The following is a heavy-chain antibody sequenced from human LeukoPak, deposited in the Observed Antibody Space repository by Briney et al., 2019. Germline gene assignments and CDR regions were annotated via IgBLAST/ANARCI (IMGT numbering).Heavy chain of an antibody. V-gene: IGHV4-61*02. CDR3: ARDPGDSGNYQYYFDY. D-gene: IGHD1-26*01. J-gene: IGHJ4*02. CDR2: IYTSGST. Sequence: SETLSLTCTASGGSISSGSYYWSWIRQPAGKGLEWIGRIYTSGSTNFNPSLKSRVTISVDTSKNQFSLKLTSVTAADTAAYYCARDPGDSGNYQYYFDYWGQGTLVTVSS. CDR1: GGSISSGSYY.